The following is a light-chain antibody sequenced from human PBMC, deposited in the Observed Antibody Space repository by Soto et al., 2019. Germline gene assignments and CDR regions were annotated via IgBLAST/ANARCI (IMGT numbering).Light chain of an antibody. CDR1: QSVSSNF. J-gene: IGKJ1*01. V-gene: IGKV3-20*01. Sequence: EIVLTQSPGTLSLSPGERTTLSCRASQSVSSNFLDWYQQKPGQAPRLLIYGASSRATGIPDRFSGSGSGTDFTLTISRLEPEDFAVYYCQQYGTSPRTFGQGTKVEI. CDR2: GAS. CDR3: QQYGTSPRT.